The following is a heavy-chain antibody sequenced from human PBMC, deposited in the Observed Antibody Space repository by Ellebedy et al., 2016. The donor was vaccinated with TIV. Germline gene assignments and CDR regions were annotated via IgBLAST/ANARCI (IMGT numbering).Heavy chain of an antibody. CDR3: ARDTRGRYRIYFDY. Sequence: AASVKVSCKASGYTFNAYGVSWVRQTPGQGLEWMGWISAYDGNTNYAQKVQDRVTMTRDTSTNTVYMELRSLTSDDTAIYYCARDTRGRYRIYFDYWGQGTLVTVSS. CDR2: ISAYDGNT. D-gene: IGHD3-16*01. V-gene: IGHV1-18*01. J-gene: IGHJ4*02. CDR1: GYTFNAYG.